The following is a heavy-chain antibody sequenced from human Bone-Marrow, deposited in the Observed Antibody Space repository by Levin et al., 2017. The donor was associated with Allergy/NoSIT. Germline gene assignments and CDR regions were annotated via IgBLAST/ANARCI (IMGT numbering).Heavy chain of an antibody. CDR3: ARERSPGLY. CDR1: GDSIRGSF. D-gene: IGHD3-10*01. CDR2: IHYSGST. J-gene: IGHJ4*02. Sequence: SETLSLTCTVSGDSIRGSFWTWIRQPPGKGLEWIGFIHYSGSTSYSPSLKSRVTISADTSKNQFSLKLNSVTAADTAVYYCARERSPGLYWGQGILVTVSS. V-gene: IGHV4-59*01.